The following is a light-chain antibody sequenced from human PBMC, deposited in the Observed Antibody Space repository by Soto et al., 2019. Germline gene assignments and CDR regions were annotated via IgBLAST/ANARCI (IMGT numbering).Light chain of an antibody. J-gene: IGKJ4*01. V-gene: IGKV3D-15*01. CDR2: DFF. CDR3: QHYNSWPLT. Sequence: EIVMTQSPATLSVSPGERATLSCRASQSVGSDLAWYQQKPGQAPRLVIYDFFTSATGVPTMISGSGSGTEFTITISSLQSEDFAVYYCQHYNSWPLTFGGGTKVEIK. CDR1: QSVGSD.